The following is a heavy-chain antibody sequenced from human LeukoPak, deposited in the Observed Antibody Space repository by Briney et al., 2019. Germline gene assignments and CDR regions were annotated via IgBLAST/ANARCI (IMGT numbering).Heavy chain of an antibody. CDR3: ARGRSPGLVVVPFDF. CDR1: GFSFSNYN. D-gene: IGHD3-22*01. CDR2: IGSGSTYI. J-gene: IGHJ4*02. V-gene: IGHV3-21*01. Sequence: PGESLRLSCAASGFSFSNYNMNWVRQAPGKGLEWVSSIGSGSTYIYYADSVRGRFTISRDNAKNALYLQMNSLRAEDTAVYYCARGRSPGLVVVPFDFWGQGTPVTVSS.